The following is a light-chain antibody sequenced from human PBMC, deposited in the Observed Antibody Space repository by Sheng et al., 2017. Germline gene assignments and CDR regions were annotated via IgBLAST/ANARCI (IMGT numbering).Light chain of an antibody. J-gene: IGKJ4*01. Sequence: DIQMTQSPSSLSASVGDRVTITCRASQSISSYLNWYQQKPGKAPKLLIYTTSNLQSGVPSRFSGSGSGTDFTLTISSLQPEDFATYYCQQSYSSLPTFGGGT. V-gene: IGKV1-39*01. CDR2: TTS. CDR3: QQSYSSLPT. CDR1: QSISSY.